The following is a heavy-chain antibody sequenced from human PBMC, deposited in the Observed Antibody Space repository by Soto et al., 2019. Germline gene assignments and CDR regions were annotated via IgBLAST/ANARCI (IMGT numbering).Heavy chain of an antibody. V-gene: IGHV4-61*01. CDR1: GGSVSSGSSS. CDR2: IYNSGST. J-gene: IGHJ6*02. Sequence: QVQLQESGPGLVKPSETLSLACTVSGGSVSSGSSSWSWIRQPPGKGLEWIGYIYNSGSTNYNPSLKRRVTISLDTSKNQFSLKLSSVTAADTAVYYCARGSAATYYYYYGMDVWGQGTTVTVSS. CDR3: ARGSAATYYYYYGMDV. D-gene: IGHD2-15*01.